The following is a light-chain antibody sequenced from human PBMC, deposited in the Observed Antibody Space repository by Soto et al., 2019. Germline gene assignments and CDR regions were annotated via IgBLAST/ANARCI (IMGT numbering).Light chain of an antibody. J-gene: IGLJ2*01. CDR3: AAWDDSLNGVI. Sequence: QSVLTQPPSASGTPGQRITIPCSGSSSTIESHTVNWHQQVPGTAPKLLIYSNNERPSGVPDRFSGSKSGTSASLAISGLQSGDEADYYCAAWDDSLNGVIFGGGTKLTVL. CDR1: SSTIESHT. V-gene: IGLV1-44*01. CDR2: SNN.